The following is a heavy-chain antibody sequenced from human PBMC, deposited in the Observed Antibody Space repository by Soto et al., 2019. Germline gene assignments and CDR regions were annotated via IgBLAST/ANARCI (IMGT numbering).Heavy chain of an antibody. CDR2: IYYSGST. CDR1: GGSISSYY. D-gene: IGHD1-26*01. V-gene: IGHV4-59*08. Sequence: SETLSLTCTASGGSISSYYWSWIRQPPGKGLEWIGYIYYSGSTNYNPSLKSRVTISVDTSKNQFSLKLSSVTAADTAVYYCARVSGSYYYGMDVWGQGTTVTVS. CDR3: ARVSGSYYYGMDV. J-gene: IGHJ6*02.